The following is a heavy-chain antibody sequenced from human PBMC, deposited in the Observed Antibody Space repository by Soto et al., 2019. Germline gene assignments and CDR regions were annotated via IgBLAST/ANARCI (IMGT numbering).Heavy chain of an antibody. CDR3: ARAPLYDYVWGSPDAFDI. D-gene: IGHD3-16*01. CDR1: GYSFTSYW. Sequence: GESLKISCKGSGYSFTSYWIGWVRQMPGKGLEWMGIIYPGDSDTRYSPSFQGQVTISADKSISTAYLQWSSLKASDTAMYYCARAPLYDYVWGSPDAFDIWGQGTMVTVSS. J-gene: IGHJ3*02. V-gene: IGHV5-51*01. CDR2: IYPGDSDT.